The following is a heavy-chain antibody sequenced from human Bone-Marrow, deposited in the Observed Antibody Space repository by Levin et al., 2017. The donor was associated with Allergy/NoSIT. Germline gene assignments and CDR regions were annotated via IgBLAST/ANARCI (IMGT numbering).Heavy chain of an antibody. CDR3: ARKQNDGYFFDY. V-gene: IGHV1-69*13. CDR1: GGTFSSYA. CDR2: IIPIFGTA. Sequence: ASVKVSCKASGGTFSSYAISWVRQAPGQGLEWMGGIIPIFGTANYAQKFQGRVTITADESTSTAYMELSSLRSEDTAVYYCARKQNDGYFFDYWGQGTLVTVSS. J-gene: IGHJ4*02. D-gene: IGHD5-24*01.